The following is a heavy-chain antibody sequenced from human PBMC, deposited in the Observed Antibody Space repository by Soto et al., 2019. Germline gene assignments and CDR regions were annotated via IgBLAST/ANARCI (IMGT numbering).Heavy chain of an antibody. CDR3: ARRSVTTMYYFDY. CDR1: GFTFSSYS. CDR2: ISSSSSTI. J-gene: IGHJ4*02. V-gene: IGHV3-48*01. D-gene: IGHD4-17*01. Sequence: GGSLRLSCAASGFTFSSYSMNWVRQAPGKGLEWVSYISSSSSTIYYADSVKGRFTISRDNAKNSLYLQMNSLRAEDTAVYYCARRSVTTMYYFDYWGQGTLVTVSS.